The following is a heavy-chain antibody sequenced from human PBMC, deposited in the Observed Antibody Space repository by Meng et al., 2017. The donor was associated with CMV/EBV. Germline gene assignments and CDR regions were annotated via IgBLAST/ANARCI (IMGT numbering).Heavy chain of an antibody. D-gene: IGHD3-3*01. CDR2: TYYRSKWYN. J-gene: IGHJ6*02. Sequence: SETLSLTCAISGDSVSSNSAAWNWIRQSPSRGLEWLGRTYYRSKWYNDYAVSVKSRITINLDTSKNQFSLQLNSVTPEDTAVYYCARDFRAVPVLRFLEWSSYGMDVWGQGTTVTVSS. CDR1: GDSVSSNSAA. CDR3: ARDFRAVPVLRFLEWSSYGMDV. V-gene: IGHV6-1*01.